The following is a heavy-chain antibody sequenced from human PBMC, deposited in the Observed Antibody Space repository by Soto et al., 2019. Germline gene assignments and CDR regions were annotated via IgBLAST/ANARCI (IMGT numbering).Heavy chain of an antibody. D-gene: IGHD6-13*01. V-gene: IGHV1-3*01. CDR3: LCIAAPRSSDAFDI. J-gene: IGHJ3*02. Sequence: ASVKVSCKASGYTFTSYAMHWVRQAPGQRLEWMGWINAGNGNTKYSQKFQGRVTITRDTSASTAYMELSSLRSEDTAVYYCLCIAAPRSSDAFDIWGQGTMVTVSS. CDR2: INAGNGNT. CDR1: GYTFTSYA.